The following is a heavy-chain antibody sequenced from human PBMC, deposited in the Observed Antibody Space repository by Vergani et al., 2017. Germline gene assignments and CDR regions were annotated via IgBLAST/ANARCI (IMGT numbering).Heavy chain of an antibody. CDR2: INHSGSN. Sequence: QVQLQQWGAGLLKPSETLSLTCAVYGGSFSGYYWSWIRQPPGKGLEWIGEINHSGSNNYNPSLKSRVTISVDTSKNQFSLKLSSVTAADTAVYYCASVYGGNAGFDYWGQGTLVTVSS. J-gene: IGHJ4*02. V-gene: IGHV4-34*01. CDR1: GGSFSGYY. CDR3: ASVYGGNAGFDY. D-gene: IGHD4-23*01.